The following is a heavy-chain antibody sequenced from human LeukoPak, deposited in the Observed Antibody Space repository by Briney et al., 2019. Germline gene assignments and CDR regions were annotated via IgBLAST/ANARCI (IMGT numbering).Heavy chain of an antibody. CDR2: ISSSSSYI. V-gene: IGHV3-21*01. Sequence: NPGGSLRLSCAASGFTFSSYSMNWVRQAPGKELEWVSSISSSSSYIYYADSVKGRFTISRDNAKNSLYLQMNSLRAEDTAVYYCARDALQQLVHGPNDYWGQGTLVTVSS. J-gene: IGHJ4*02. D-gene: IGHD6-13*01. CDR1: GFTFSSYS. CDR3: ARDALQQLVHGPNDY.